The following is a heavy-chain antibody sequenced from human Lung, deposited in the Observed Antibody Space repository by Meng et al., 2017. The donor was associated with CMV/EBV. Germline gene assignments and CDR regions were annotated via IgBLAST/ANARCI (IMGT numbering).Heavy chain of an antibody. CDR3: ERDLSIVPAAISYYYGMDV. V-gene: IGHV3-21*01. CDR2: ISSSSSYI. Sequence: ESXKISXAASGFTFSSYSMNWVRQAPGKGLEWVSSISSSSSYIYYADSVKGRFTISRDNAKNSLYLQMNSLRAEETDVYYCERDLSIVPAAISYYYGMDVWGQGXTVTVSS. CDR1: GFTFSSYS. D-gene: IGHD2-2*02. J-gene: IGHJ6*02.